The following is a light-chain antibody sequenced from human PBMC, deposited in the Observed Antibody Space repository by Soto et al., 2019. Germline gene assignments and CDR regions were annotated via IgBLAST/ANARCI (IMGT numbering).Light chain of an antibody. CDR2: DVF. V-gene: IGLV2-11*01. Sequence: QSALTQPRSVSGSPGQSVTISCSGTSSDVGAYNYVSWYQQHPGKAPKLVIFDVFKRPSGVPDRFSGSKSGNTASLTISGLQAEDEADYYCCSYAGSYTLVFGGGTKLTVL. CDR3: CSYAGSYTLV. CDR1: SSDVGAYNY. J-gene: IGLJ3*02.